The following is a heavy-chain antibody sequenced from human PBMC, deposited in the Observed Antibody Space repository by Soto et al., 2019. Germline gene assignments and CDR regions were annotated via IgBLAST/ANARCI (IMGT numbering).Heavy chain of an antibody. CDR2: IYHSTST. CDR1: SGSISSSNW. CDR3: ARIPLRAGGAFDI. J-gene: IGHJ3*02. Sequence: QVQLQESGPGLVKPSGTLSLTCAVSSGSISSSNWWSWVRQPPGKGLEWIGEIYHSTSTNYNPSLKSRVTLSVDKSKNQFSLKLSSVTAADTAVYYCARIPLRAGGAFDIWGQGTMVTVSS. V-gene: IGHV4-4*02. D-gene: IGHD2-2*02.